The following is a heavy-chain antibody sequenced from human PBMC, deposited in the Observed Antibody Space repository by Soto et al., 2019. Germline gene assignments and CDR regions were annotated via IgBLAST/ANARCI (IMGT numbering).Heavy chain of an antibody. CDR3: ARGQRWLRMEGHFDL. J-gene: IGHJ2*01. Sequence: QVQLQQWGAGLLKPSETLSLTCAVYGGSFSGYYWSWIRQPPGKGLEWIGEINHSGSTNYNPSLKSRVTISVDTSKNPFSLQLSSVTAADPAVYYCARGQRWLRMEGHFDLWGRGTLVTVSS. D-gene: IGHD5-12*01. V-gene: IGHV4-34*01. CDR2: INHSGST. CDR1: GGSFSGYY.